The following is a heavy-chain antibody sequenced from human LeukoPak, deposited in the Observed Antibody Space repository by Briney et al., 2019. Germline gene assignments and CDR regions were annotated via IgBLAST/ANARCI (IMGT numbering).Heavy chain of an antibody. J-gene: IGHJ4*02. V-gene: IGHV4-30-2*01. CDR2: IYHSGST. CDR3: ARVGGYDQVIDY. CDR1: GGSISSGGYS. D-gene: IGHD5-12*01. Sequence: PSGTLSLTCAVSGGSISSGGYSWSWIRQPPGKGLEWIGYIYHSGSTYYNPSLKSRVTISVDRSKNQFSLKLSSVTAADTAVYYCARVGGYDQVIDYWGQGTLVTVSS.